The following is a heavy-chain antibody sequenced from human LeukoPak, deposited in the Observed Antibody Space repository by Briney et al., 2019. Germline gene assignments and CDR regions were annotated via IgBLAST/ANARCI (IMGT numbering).Heavy chain of an antibody. CDR1: GYTFTSYD. Sequence: ASVKVSCKASGYTFTSYDINWVRQATGRGLEWMGWMNPNSGNTGYAQKFQGRVTMTRNTSISTAYMELSSLRSEDTAVYYCARGLQSLWFRELSSDYWGQGTLVTVSS. J-gene: IGHJ4*02. D-gene: IGHD3-10*01. CDR3: ARGLQSLWFRELSSDY. V-gene: IGHV1-8*01. CDR2: MNPNSGNT.